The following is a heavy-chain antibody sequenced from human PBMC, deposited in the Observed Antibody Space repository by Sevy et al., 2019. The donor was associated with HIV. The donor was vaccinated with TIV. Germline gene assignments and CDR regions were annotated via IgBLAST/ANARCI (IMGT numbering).Heavy chain of an antibody. J-gene: IGHJ6*02. CDR3: ATDQYYDISTGLYDVDV. V-gene: IGHV4-61*01. Sequence: SETLSLTCSVSGGSASSANDYWSWIRQPPGKGLEWIGYVFYFGSTKYNPSLKSRVTISLDTSKKQFSLKLTSVTAADTAVYYCATDQYYDISTGLYDVDVWGQGTTVTFSS. CDR1: GGSASSANDY. D-gene: IGHD3-9*01. CDR2: VFYFGST.